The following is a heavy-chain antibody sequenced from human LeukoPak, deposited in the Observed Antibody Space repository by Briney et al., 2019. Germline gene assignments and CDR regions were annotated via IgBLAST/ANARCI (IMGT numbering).Heavy chain of an antibody. Sequence: PGGSLRLSCAASGFSFNSYWMTWVRQAPGRGLEWVANINPAGSDTYYVDPVKGRFTISRDNSKNTLYLQMNSLRAEDTAVYYCAKGYSSSWFNFDYWGQGTLATVSS. V-gene: IGHV3-7*03. D-gene: IGHD6-13*01. CDR2: INPAGSDT. CDR3: AKGYSSSWFNFDY. J-gene: IGHJ4*02. CDR1: GFSFNSYW.